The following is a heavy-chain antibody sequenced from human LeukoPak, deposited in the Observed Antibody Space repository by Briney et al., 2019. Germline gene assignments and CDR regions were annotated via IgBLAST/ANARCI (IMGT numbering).Heavy chain of an antibody. Sequence: GGSLRLSCAASGFPVSSNHMGWVRQAPGKGLEWVSVIFAGGKTSYAGSVQGRVTLSRDNSKNTLYLQMIRLRVEDTAVYYCAAWRGSSWFDYWGQGTLVTVSS. CDR1: GFPVSSNH. CDR2: IFAGGKT. J-gene: IGHJ4*02. CDR3: AAWRGSSWFDY. D-gene: IGHD6-13*01. V-gene: IGHV3-53*01.